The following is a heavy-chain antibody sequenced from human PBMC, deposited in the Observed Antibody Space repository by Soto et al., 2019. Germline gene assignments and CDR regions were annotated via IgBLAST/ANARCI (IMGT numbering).Heavy chain of an antibody. CDR1: GFTFSSYS. CDR3: ARDLGQVAYYYYGMDV. J-gene: IGHJ6*02. CDR2: ISSSSSYI. V-gene: IGHV3-21*01. D-gene: IGHD3-10*01. Sequence: PGGSLRLSCAASGFTFSSYSMNWVRQAPGKGLEWVSSISSSSSYIYYADSVKGRFTISRDNAKNSLYLQMNSLRAEDTAVYYCARDLGQVAYYYYGMDVWGQGTTVTVSS.